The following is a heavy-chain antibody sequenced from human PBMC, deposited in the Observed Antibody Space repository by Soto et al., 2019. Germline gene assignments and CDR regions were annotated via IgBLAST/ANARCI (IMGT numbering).Heavy chain of an antibody. J-gene: IGHJ4*02. CDR1: GASINDSSFY. CDR2: IYYSGIT. Sequence: QLQLQESGPGLVKLSETLSLICSVSGASINDSSFYWGWIRQPPGKGLEWVANIYYSGITYYNPSLQSRGTISIDTSKNQFSLRLTSVTAADTAVYYCARLGFYGDFDYWGQGTLVTVSS. V-gene: IGHV4-39*01. CDR3: ARLGFYGDFDY. D-gene: IGHD4-17*01.